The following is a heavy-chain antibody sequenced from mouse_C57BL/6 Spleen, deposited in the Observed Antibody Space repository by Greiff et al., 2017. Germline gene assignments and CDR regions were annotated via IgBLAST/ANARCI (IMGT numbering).Heavy chain of an antibody. J-gene: IGHJ2*01. V-gene: IGHV1-69*01. CDR1: GYTFTSYW. CDR2: IDPSDSYT. Sequence: VQLQQPGAELVMPGASVKLSCKASGYTFTSYWMHWVKQRPGQGLEWIGEIDPSDSYTNYNQKFKGKSTLTVDKSSSTAYMQLSSLTSEDSAVYYWASDAYVSSKDYFDDWGKGTTLTVSS. CDR3: ASDAYVSSKDYFDD. D-gene: IGHD1-1*01.